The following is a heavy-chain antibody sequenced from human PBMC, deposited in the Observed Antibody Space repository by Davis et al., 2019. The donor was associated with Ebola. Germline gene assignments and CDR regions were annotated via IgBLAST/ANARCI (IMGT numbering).Heavy chain of an antibody. CDR2: INPNFGGT. D-gene: IGHD5-18*01. V-gene: IGHV1-2*06. CDR3: ARGHTYGRWDDRFDP. J-gene: IGHJ5*02. Sequence: ASVKVSCKASGYTFAAHYIHWVRQAPGQGFEWVGRINPNFGGTIYAQKFQGRVTMTIDTYINTAYMELDRLKSDDTALYYCARGHTYGRWDDRFDPWGQGTLVTVSS. CDR1: GYTFAAHY.